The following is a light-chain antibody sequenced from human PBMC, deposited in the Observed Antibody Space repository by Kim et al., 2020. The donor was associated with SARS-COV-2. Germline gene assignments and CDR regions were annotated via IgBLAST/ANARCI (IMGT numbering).Light chain of an antibody. Sequence: GQGVTIAFSGSIANIGSNVVNCDQQLPGTAPKLLMYSNDYRPSGVPDRFSGSKSGTSASLAISGLQSEDEADYYCAARDDSLKGSVFGGGTQLTVL. CDR1: IANIGSNV. J-gene: IGLJ3*02. CDR3: AARDDSLKGSV. V-gene: IGLV1-44*01. CDR2: SND.